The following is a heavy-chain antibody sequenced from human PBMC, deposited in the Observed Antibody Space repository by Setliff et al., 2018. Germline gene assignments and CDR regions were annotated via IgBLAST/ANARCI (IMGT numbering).Heavy chain of an antibody. D-gene: IGHD3-22*01. Sequence: PGESLKISCKGSGYSFTSYWIGWVRQMPGKGLEWMGIIYPGDSDTRYSPSFQGQVTISADKSISTAYLQWSSLKASDTAMYSCPRHKGYYDSTGNYSKNRKTFRSHSSIRPCPRLSGCSFADTMCSWNCLW. CDR2: IYPGDSDT. CDR1: GYSFTSYW. V-gene: IGHV5-51*01. CDR3: PRHKGYYDSTGNYSKNRKTFRSHSSIRPCPRLSGCSFADTMCSWNCL. J-gene: IGHJ2*01.